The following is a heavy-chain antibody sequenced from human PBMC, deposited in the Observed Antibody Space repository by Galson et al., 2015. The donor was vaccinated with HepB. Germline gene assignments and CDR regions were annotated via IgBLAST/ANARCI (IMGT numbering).Heavy chain of an antibody. CDR1: GDSVSSYSVA. CDR3: ARGSLGASAVFKS. D-gene: IGHD3-10*01. J-gene: IGHJ5*02. CDR2: TYYRSKWYN. V-gene: IGHV6-1*01. Sequence: CAISGDSVSSYSVAWNWIRQSPSRGLEWLGRTYYRSKWYNDYAVSVKGRITINPDTTKNQFSLQLNSVTPDDTAVYYCARGSLGASAVFKSWGQGTLVTVSS.